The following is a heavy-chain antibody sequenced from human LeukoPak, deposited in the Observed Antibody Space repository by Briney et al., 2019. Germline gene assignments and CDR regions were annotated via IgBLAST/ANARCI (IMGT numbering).Heavy chain of an antibody. Sequence: SETLSLTCNVSGGSISSSGFYWGWVRQPPGKGLEWIGSIFDSGTTYYNPSLKSRVTISVDTSKNQFSLNLSSVTAADTAVYYCARDGPFQLLLPDYWGQGTLVTVSS. D-gene: IGHD2-2*01. CDR1: GGSISSSGFY. J-gene: IGHJ4*02. CDR3: ARDGPFQLLLPDY. V-gene: IGHV4-39*07. CDR2: IFDSGTT.